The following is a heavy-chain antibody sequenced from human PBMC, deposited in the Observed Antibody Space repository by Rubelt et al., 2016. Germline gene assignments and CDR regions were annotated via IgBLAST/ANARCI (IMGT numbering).Heavy chain of an antibody. V-gene: IGHV3-20*01. D-gene: IGHD6-19*01. CDR3: ARATVAGYWYFDL. CDR2: GST. J-gene: IGHJ2*01. Sequence: GSTGYADSVKGRFTISRDNAKNSLYLQMNSLRADDTALYHCARATVAGYWYFDLWGRGTLVTVSS.